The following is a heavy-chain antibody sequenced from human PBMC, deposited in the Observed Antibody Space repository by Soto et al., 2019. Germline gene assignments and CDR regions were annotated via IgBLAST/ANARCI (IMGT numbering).Heavy chain of an antibody. Sequence: QVQLVESGGGVVQRGRSLRLSCAASGFTFSSYGMHWVRQAPGKGLEWVAVMSYDGRNKYYADSVKGRFTISRDNSKNTLYLQMNSLRAEDTAVYYCAKVSYDILTGPAGLIDYWGQGTLVTVSS. V-gene: IGHV3-30*18. D-gene: IGHD3-9*01. CDR2: MSYDGRNK. J-gene: IGHJ4*02. CDR1: GFTFSSYG. CDR3: AKVSYDILTGPAGLIDY.